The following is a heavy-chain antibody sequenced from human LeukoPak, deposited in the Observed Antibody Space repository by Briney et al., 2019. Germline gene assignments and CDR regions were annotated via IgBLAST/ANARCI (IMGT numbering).Heavy chain of an antibody. Sequence: PGRSLRLSCAASGFTFDDYAMHWVRQAPGKGLEWVSGISWNSGSIGYADSVKGRFTISRDNAKNSLYLQMNSLRAEDTAVYYCAKCPRYCSGGSCYQVLFDYWGQGTLVTVSS. J-gene: IGHJ4*02. CDR1: GFTFDDYA. D-gene: IGHD2-15*01. CDR2: ISWNSGSI. CDR3: AKCPRYCSGGSCYQVLFDY. V-gene: IGHV3-9*01.